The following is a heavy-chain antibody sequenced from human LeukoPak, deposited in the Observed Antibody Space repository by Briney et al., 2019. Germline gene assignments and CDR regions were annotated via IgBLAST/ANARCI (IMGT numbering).Heavy chain of an antibody. V-gene: IGHV3-23*01. J-gene: IGHJ4*02. D-gene: IGHD3-16*02. CDR1: GFTFSSYA. CDR2: ISGSGGST. Sequence: GGSLRLSCAASGFTFSSYAMSWVRQAPGKGLEWVSAISGSGGSTYYADSVKGRFTISRDNSKNTLYLQMNSLRAEDTAVYYCAKEGGMITFGGVIADHFDYWGQGTLVTVSS. CDR3: AKEGGMITFGGVIADHFDY.